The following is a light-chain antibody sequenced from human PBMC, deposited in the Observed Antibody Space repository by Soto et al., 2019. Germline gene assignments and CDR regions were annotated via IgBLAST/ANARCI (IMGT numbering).Light chain of an antibody. CDR2: YDS. CDR1: NIGNKR. V-gene: IGLV3-21*04. CDR3: QVWDIMTDNYV. J-gene: IGLJ1*01. Sequence: SYELTQPPSVSVAPEKTATITCGGNNIGNKRVDGYRQKPGQAPVLLISYDSDRPSGIPERFSGSNSENTATLTISRVEAGDEADYYCQVWDIMTDNYVFGSGTKLTVL.